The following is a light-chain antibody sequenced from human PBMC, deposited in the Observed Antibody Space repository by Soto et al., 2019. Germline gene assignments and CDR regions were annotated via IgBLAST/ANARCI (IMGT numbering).Light chain of an antibody. J-gene: IGKJ1*01. V-gene: IGKV3-15*01. CDR1: QSVRSN. CDR2: GAS. Sequence: DIVMTQSPATLSLSPGEGATLSCRASQSVRSNLGWYQQKPGQAPSLLIYGASTRATGIPDRFSGSGSGTELTLTISSLQSEDFAVYYCQQYSNWPRTFGQGTKVDI. CDR3: QQYSNWPRT.